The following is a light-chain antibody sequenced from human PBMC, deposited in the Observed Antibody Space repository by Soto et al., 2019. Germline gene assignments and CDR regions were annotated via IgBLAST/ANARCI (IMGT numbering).Light chain of an antibody. V-gene: IGKV3-15*01. CDR2: GAS. CDR3: HQYNNWRPLT. J-gene: IGKJ4*01. Sequence: EIVMTQSPATLSVSPGERATLSCRASQSVNSNLAWYQQKPGQAPRLLIYGASTRATGIPARFSGSGSGTEFTLTVSSRQSADFSVYYCHQYNNWRPLTFGGGTKVEIK. CDR1: QSVNSN.